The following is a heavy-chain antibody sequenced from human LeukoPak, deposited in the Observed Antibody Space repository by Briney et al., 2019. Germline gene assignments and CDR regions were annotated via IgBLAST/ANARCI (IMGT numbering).Heavy chain of an antibody. CDR3: ARGLGYCSGGSCYSSWFDP. CDR2: IYTSGST. J-gene: IGHJ5*02. D-gene: IGHD2-15*01. V-gene: IGHV4-61*02. Sequence: SQTLSLTCTVSGGSISSGSYYWSWIRQPAGKGLEWIGRIYTSGSTNYNPSLKSRVTISVDTSKNQFSLKLSSVTAADTAVYYCARGLGYCSGGSCYSSWFDPWGQGTLVTVSS. CDR1: GGSISSGSYY.